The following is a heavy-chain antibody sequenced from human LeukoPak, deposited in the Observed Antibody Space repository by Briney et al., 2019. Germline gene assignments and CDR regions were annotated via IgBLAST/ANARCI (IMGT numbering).Heavy chain of an antibody. CDR2: ISGSGGST. Sequence: GGSLRLSCAASGFTFSSYAMSWVRQAPGKGLEWVSAISGSGGSTYDADSVRGRFTISRDNSKNTLYLQMNSPRAEDTAIYYCARQQGYCSDGACYFDFWGQGTLVTVSS. V-gene: IGHV3-23*01. CDR1: GFTFSSYA. J-gene: IGHJ4*02. D-gene: IGHD2-15*01. CDR3: ARQQGYCSDGACYFDF.